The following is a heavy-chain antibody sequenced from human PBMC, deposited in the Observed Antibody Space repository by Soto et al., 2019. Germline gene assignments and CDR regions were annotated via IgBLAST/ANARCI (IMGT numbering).Heavy chain of an antibody. V-gene: IGHV3-30-3*01. J-gene: IGHJ6*02. CDR2: ISYDGSNK. Sequence: PGGSLRLSCAASGFTFSSYAMHWVRQAPGKGLEWVAVISYDGSNKYYADSVKGRFTISRDNSKNTLYLQMNSLRAEDTAVYYCARGDFWSGPYYYGMDVWGQRTTVTVSS. CDR1: GFTFSSYA. CDR3: ARGDFWSGPYYYGMDV. D-gene: IGHD3-3*01.